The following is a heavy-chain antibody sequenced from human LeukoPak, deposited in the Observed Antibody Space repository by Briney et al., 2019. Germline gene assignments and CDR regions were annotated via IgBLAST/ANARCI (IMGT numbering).Heavy chain of an antibody. D-gene: IGHD6-19*01. J-gene: IGHJ5*02. Sequence: PSETLSLTCTVSGGSISSYYWSWIRQPPGKGLEWIGYIYYSGSTNYNPSLKSRVTMSVDTSKNQFSLKLSSVTAADTAVYYCARCSYSSGWHWFDPWGQGTLVTVSS. CDR2: IYYSGST. CDR1: GGSISSYY. V-gene: IGHV4-59*12. CDR3: ARCSYSSGWHWFDP.